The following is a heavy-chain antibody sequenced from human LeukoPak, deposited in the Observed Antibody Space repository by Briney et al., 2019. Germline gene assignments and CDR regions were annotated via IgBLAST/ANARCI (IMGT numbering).Heavy chain of an antibody. V-gene: IGHV1-24*01. Sequence: GASVKVSCKVSGYTLTELSMHWVRQAPAKGLQWMGGFDPEDGETIYAQKFQGRVTMTEDTSTDTAYMELSSLRSEDTAVYYCATDVVVVPAAIRRYYGMDVWGQGTTVTVSS. CDR3: ATDVVVVPAAIRRYYGMDV. D-gene: IGHD2-2*02. CDR1: GYTLTELS. J-gene: IGHJ6*02. CDR2: FDPEDGET.